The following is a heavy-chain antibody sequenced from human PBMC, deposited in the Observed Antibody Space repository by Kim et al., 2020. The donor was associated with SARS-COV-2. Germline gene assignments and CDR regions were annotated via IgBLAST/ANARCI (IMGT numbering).Heavy chain of an antibody. J-gene: IGHJ4*02. D-gene: IGHD4-4*01. Sequence: SEILSLTCTVSGGSITNYYWSWIRQPPGRGLEWIGYIYYTGSTNYNPSLKSRVTISVDTSKNQFSLKLSSVTAADTAVYYCARIQYQYYFDYWGQGTLVT. CDR1: GGSITNYY. CDR3: ARIQYQYYFDY. CDR2: IYYTGST. V-gene: IGHV4-59*13.